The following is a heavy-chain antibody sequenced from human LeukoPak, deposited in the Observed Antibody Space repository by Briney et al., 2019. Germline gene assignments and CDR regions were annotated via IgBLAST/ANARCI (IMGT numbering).Heavy chain of an antibody. Sequence: SETLSLTCTVSGDSISSGKFSWSWIRLPAVKGLELIGRSHSSGRPTYTPSLTSRVTLLVDSSKNGLSLKLTSVTAADTAVYYCARDLLYYVGLDVWGKGTAVTVSS. CDR2: SHSSGRP. J-gene: IGHJ6*04. V-gene: IGHV4-61*02. CDR3: ARDLLYYVGLDV. CDR1: GDSISSGKFS. D-gene: IGHD2-8*01.